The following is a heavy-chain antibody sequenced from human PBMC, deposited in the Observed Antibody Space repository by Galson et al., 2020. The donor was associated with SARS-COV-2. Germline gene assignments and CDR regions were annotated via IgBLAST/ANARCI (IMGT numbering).Heavy chain of an antibody. J-gene: IGHJ6*02. CDR1: EFTFSEYY. Sequence: GGSLRLSCAASEFTFSEYYMSWIRQAPGKGLEWVSYISDRGSYTKYADSVKGRFTISRDNAKNSLNLQMNSLRAEDTAVYYCARAVGATYFYSNGLDVWGQGTTVTVSS. CDR3: ARAVGATYFYSNGLDV. V-gene: IGHV3-11*06. CDR2: ISDRGSYT. D-gene: IGHD1-26*01.